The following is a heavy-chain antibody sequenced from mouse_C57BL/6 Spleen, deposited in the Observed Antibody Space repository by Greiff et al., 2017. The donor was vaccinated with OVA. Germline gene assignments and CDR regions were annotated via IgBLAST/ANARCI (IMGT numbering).Heavy chain of an antibody. V-gene: IGHV1-4*01. CDR2: INPSSGYT. J-gene: IGHJ2*01. Sequence: VKLQESGAELARPGASVKMSCKASGYTFTSYTMHWVKQRPGQGLEWIGYINPSSGYTKYNQKFKDKATLTADKSSSTAYMQLSSLTSEDSAVYYCAREAQAPYFDYWGQGTTLTVSS. D-gene: IGHD3-2*02. CDR3: AREAQAPYFDY. CDR1: GYTFTSYT.